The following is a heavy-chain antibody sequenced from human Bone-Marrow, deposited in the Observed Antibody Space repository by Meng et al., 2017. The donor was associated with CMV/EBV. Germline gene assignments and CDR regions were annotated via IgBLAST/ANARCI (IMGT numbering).Heavy chain of an antibody. CDR3: ARARRYSQGGMDV. J-gene: IGHJ6*02. CDR2: ISTSGSTM. V-gene: IGHV3-48*03. Sequence: GGSLRLSCAASGFTFSNYEMNWVRQAPGQGLEWVSYISTSGSTMYYADSVKGRFTVSRDNAKNSLYLQMNSLRAEDTAVYYCARARRYSQGGMDVWGQGTTVTVSS. CDR1: GFTFSNYE. D-gene: IGHD1-26*01.